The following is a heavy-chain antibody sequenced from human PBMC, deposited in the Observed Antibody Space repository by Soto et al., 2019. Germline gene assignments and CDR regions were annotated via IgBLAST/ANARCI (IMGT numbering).Heavy chain of an antibody. CDR3: ARSLLNVILPLGY. D-gene: IGHD3-3*02. CDR2: INTLSGDT. V-gene: IGHV1-2*02. J-gene: IGHJ4*02. Sequence: ASVKVSCKASGYTFSGYYMHWVRQAPGQGLEWMGWINTLSGDTSFPQKFQGRLAMTRDTSIDTVFMEVSRLTSDDTATYYCARSLLNVILPLGYWGQGTLVTVSS. CDR1: GYTFSGYY.